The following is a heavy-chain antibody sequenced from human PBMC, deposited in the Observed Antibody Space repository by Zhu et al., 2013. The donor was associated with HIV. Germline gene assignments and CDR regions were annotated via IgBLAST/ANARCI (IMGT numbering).Heavy chain of an antibody. Sequence: EVQLVESGGGLVQPGRSLRLSCAASGFTFDDYAMHWVRQAPGKGLEWVSGISWKSGSIGYADSVKGRFSISRDNAKNSLYLQMNSLRAEDTALYYCAKGAEGVRPAIDYWGQGTLVTVSS. CDR1: GFTFDDYA. CDR2: ISWKSGSI. J-gene: IGHJ4*02. D-gene: IGHD2-2*01. V-gene: IGHV3-9*01. CDR3: AKGAEGVRPAIDY.